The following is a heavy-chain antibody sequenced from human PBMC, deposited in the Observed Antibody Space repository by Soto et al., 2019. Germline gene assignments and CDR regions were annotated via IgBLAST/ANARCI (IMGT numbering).Heavy chain of an antibody. CDR2: ISGSGGST. CDR3: AKDGGYSYGYSPRYYYGMDV. CDR1: GFTFSSYA. J-gene: IGHJ6*02. V-gene: IGHV3-23*01. D-gene: IGHD5-18*01. Sequence: EVQLLESGGGLVQPGGSLRLSCAASGFTFSSYAMSWVRQAPGKGLEWVSAISGSGGSTYYADSVKGRFTISRDNSKNTLYLQMNSQRAEDTAVYYCAKDGGYSYGYSPRYYYGMDVWGQGTTVTVSS.